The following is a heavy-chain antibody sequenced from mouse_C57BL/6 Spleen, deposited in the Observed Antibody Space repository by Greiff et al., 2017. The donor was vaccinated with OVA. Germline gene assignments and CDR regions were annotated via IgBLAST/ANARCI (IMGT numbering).Heavy chain of an antibody. CDR1: GFTFSSYG. D-gene: IGHD2-4*01. CDR2: ISSGGSYT. CDR3: ARPDYDYDGYFDY. J-gene: IGHJ2*01. V-gene: IGHV5-6*01. Sequence: EVHLVESGGDLVKPGGSLKLSCAASGFTFSSYGMSWVRQTPDKRLEWVATISSGGSYTYYPDSVKGRFTISRDNAKNTLYLQMSSLKSEDTAMYYCARPDYDYDGYFDYWGQGTTLTVSS.